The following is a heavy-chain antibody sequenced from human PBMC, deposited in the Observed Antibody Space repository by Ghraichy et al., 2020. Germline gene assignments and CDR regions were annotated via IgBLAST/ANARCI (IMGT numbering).Heavy chain of an antibody. D-gene: IGHD5-12*01. V-gene: IGHV1-46*03. Sequence: ASVKVSCKASGYTFTSHYMHWVRQAPGQGLEWLGIINPNGGSTRYAQKFQDRITVTRDTSTSTVYMELSSLRSEDTAVYYCTRDPGYSGYVFGYWGQGTLVTVSS. CDR3: TRDPGYSGYVFGY. J-gene: IGHJ4*02. CDR1: GYTFTSHY. CDR2: INPNGGST.